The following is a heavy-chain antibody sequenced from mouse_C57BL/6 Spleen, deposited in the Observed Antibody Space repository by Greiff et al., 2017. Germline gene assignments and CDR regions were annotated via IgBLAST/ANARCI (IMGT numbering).Heavy chain of an antibody. CDR1: GFTFSDYG. Sequence: EVQRVESGGGLVKPGGSLKLSCAASGFTFSDYGMHWVRQAPEKGLEWVAYISSGSSTIYYADTVKGRFTISRDNAKNTLFLQMTSLRSEDTAMYYCARTNYYGSSYVYAMDYWGQGTSVTVSS. D-gene: IGHD1-1*01. CDR3: ARTNYYGSSYVYAMDY. J-gene: IGHJ4*01. V-gene: IGHV5-17*01. CDR2: ISSGSSTI.